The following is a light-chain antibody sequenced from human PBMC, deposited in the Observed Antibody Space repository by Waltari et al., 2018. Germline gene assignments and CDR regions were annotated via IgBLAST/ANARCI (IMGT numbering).Light chain of an antibody. J-gene: IGKJ4*01. CDR3: QQYNNWPSIT. V-gene: IGKV3-15*01. CDR2: VAS. Sequence: EIVMTQSPATLSVSPGERATLSCRASQSVSSNFAWYQQKPGHAPRLLIYVASTRATGIPARFSGSGSGTEFTVTISSMQSEDFAVYSCQQYNNWPSITFGGGTKVEIK. CDR1: QSVSSN.